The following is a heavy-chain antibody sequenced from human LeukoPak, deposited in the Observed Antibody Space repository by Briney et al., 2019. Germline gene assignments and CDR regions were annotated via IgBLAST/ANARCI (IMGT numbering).Heavy chain of an antibody. V-gene: IGHV3-21*01. CDR3: ARGAEYRYGSSPFDY. CDR1: GFTFSSYS. Sequence: GGSPRLSCAASGFTFSSYSMNWVRQAPGKGLEWVSSISSSSSYIYYADSVKGRFTISRDNAKNSLYLQMNSLRAEDTAVYYCARGAEYRYGSSPFDYWGQGTLVTVSS. CDR2: ISSSSSYI. J-gene: IGHJ4*02. D-gene: IGHD5-18*01.